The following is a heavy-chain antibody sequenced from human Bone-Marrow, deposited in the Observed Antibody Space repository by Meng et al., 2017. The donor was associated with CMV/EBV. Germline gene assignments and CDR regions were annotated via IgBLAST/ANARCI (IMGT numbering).Heavy chain of an antibody. D-gene: IGHD3-9*01. CDR3: ARVARRFTIFYPY. J-gene: IGHJ4*02. V-gene: IGHV1-8*02. Sequence: ASVKVSCKASGYTFTNYYLHWVRQATGQGLEWMGWMNPNSGNTGYAQKFQGRVTMTRNTSISTAYMELSSLRSEDTAVYYCARVARRFTIFYPYWGQGTLVTVSS. CDR1: GYTFTNYY. CDR2: MNPNSGNT.